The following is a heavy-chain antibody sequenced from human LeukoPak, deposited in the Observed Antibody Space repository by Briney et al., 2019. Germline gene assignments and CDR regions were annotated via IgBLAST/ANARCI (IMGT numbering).Heavy chain of an antibody. D-gene: IGHD2-2*02. V-gene: IGHV1-2*05. J-gene: IGHJ6*02. CDR1: GYTFTGYY. CDR2: INPNSGGT. CDR3: ARAYCSSTSCYRGYYYGMDV. Sequence: ASVKVSCKASGYTFTGYYMHWVRQAPGQGLEWMGRINPNSGGTNYAQKFQGRVTMTRDTSISTAYMELSRLRSDDTVVYYCARAYCSSTSCYRGYYYGMDVWGQGTTVTVSS.